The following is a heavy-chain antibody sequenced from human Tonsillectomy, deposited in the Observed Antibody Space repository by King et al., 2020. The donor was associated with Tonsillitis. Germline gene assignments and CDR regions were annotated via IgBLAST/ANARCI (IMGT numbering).Heavy chain of an antibody. Sequence: QLVQSGAEVKKPGASVKVSCKASGYTFSSYGISWVRQAPGQGLAWMGWISGYNGNTKYAQKFQGRATMTADTSTSTAYMELRSLRSDDTAVYYCAREDYYDSSGGFDYWGQGTLVTVSS. CDR1: GYTFSSYG. J-gene: IGHJ4*02. D-gene: IGHD3-22*01. V-gene: IGHV1-18*01. CDR2: ISGYNGNT. CDR3: AREDYYDSSGGFDY.